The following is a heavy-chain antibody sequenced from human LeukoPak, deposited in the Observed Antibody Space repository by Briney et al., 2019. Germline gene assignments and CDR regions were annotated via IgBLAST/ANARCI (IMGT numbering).Heavy chain of an antibody. J-gene: IGHJ4*02. D-gene: IGHD5-24*01. V-gene: IGHV3-21*01. CDR2: ISSSSSNI. Sequence: GGSLRLSCAASGFTFSSYSMNWVRQAPGKGLEWVSSISSSSSNIYYADSVKGRFTISRDNAKNSLYLQMNSLRVEDTAVYYCALTRRDGYKLFDYWGQGTLVTVSS. CDR3: ALTRRDGYKLFDY. CDR1: GFTFSSYS.